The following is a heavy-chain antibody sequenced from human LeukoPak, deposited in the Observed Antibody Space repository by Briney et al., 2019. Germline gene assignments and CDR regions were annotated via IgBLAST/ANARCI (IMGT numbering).Heavy chain of an antibody. CDR1: GFTFNSYG. J-gene: IGHJ6*03. CDR3: AKDGGLHLYYYYNYMDI. D-gene: IGHD5-24*01. Sequence: GGSLRLSCAASGFTFNSYGMHWVRQAPGKGLEWVAFIRYDGSYEYYADSVKGRFTISRDNSKTTLYLQMNSLRSEDTAVYYCAKDGGLHLYYYYNYMDIWGKGATVTVSS. V-gene: IGHV3-30*02. CDR2: IRYDGSYE.